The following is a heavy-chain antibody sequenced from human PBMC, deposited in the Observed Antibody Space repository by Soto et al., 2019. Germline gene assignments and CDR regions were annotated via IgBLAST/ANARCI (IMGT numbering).Heavy chain of an antibody. J-gene: IGHJ4*02. V-gene: IGHV4-59*01. CDR2: IYYSGST. D-gene: IGHD4-17*01. CDR3: ARAYGDYVFDY. CDR1: GGSISSYY. Sequence: SETLSLTCTVSGGSISSYYWSWIRQPPGKGLEWIGYIYYSGSTNYNPSLKSRVTISVATSKNQFSLKLSSVTAADTAVYYCARAYGDYVFDYWGQGTLVTVSS.